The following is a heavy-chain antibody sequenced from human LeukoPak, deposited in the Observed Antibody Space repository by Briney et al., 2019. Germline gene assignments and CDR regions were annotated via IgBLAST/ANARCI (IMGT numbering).Heavy chain of an antibody. CDR1: GYTFTGYY. Sequence: ASVKVSCKASGYTFTGYYMHWVRQAPGQGLEWMGWINPNSGGTNYAQDFHGRVTMTRDTSISTAYMELSSLRSEDTAVYYCARGGRGEGTGTTRVAFDIWGQGTMVTVSS. V-gene: IGHV1-2*02. CDR3: ARGGRGEGTGTTRVAFDI. CDR2: INPNSGGT. J-gene: IGHJ3*02. D-gene: IGHD1-1*01.